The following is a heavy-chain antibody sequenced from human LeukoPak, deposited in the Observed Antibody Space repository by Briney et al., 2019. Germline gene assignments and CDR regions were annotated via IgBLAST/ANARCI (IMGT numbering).Heavy chain of an antibody. J-gene: IGHJ6*02. CDR1: GFTFSSYA. D-gene: IGHD3-22*01. CDR3: AKQIVVVLYGMDV. V-gene: IGHV3-23*01. Sequence: PGGSLRLSCAASGFTFSSYAMSWVRQAPGKGLEWVSAISGSGGSTYYADSVKGRFTISRDSSKNTLYLQMNSLRAEDTAVYYCAKQIVVVLYGMDVWGQGTTVTVSS. CDR2: ISGSGGST.